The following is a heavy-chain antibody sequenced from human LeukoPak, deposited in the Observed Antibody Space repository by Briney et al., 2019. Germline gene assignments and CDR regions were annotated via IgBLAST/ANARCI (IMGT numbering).Heavy chain of an antibody. Sequence: PSETLSLTCTVSGGSISSSSYYWGWIRQPPGKGLEWIGSIYYSGSTYYNPSLKSRVTMSVDTSKNQFSLKLSSVTAADTAVYYCARDRGRDGYNLGYWGQGTLVTVSS. V-gene: IGHV4-39*07. J-gene: IGHJ4*02. CDR2: IYYSGST. CDR1: GGSISSSSYY. CDR3: ARDRGRDGYNLGY. D-gene: IGHD5-24*01.